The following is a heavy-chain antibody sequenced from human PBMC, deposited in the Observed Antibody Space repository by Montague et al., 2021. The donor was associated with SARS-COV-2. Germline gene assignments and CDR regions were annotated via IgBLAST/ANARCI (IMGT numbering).Heavy chain of an antibody. D-gene: IGHD3-22*01. CDR1: GFTFSSYE. J-gene: IGHJ6*02. V-gene: IGHV3-48*03. CDR2: VSSSGSTI. Sequence: SLRLSCAASGFTFSSYEMNWVRQAPGKGLEWVSYVSSSGSTIYYADSVKGRFTISRDNAKNSLYLQMNSLRVEDTAVYYCARVLVVTYYGMDVWGQGTTVTVSS. CDR3: ARVLVVTYYGMDV.